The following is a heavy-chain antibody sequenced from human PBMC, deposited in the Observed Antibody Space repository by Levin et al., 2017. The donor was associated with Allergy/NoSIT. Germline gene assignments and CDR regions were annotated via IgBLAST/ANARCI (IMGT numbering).Heavy chain of an antibody. CDR1: GFTFSSYA. D-gene: IGHD3-10*01. CDR3: ARDIPLRFGESYGMDV. V-gene: IGHV3-30*04. CDR2: ISYDGSNK. Sequence: GESLKISCAASGFTFSSYAMHWVRQAPGKGLEWVAVISYDGSNKYYADSVKGRFTISRDNSKNTLYLQMNSLRAEDTAVYYCARDIPLRFGESYGMDVWGQGTTVTVSS. J-gene: IGHJ6*02.